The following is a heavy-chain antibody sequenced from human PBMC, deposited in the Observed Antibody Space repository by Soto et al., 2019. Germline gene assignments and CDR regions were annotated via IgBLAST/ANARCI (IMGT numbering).Heavy chain of an antibody. CDR2: INPAGSVT. D-gene: IGHD2-2*02. V-gene: IGHV1-46*01. CDR1: GISFINHY. CDR3: AREARYCISTSCYKWFDP. J-gene: IGHJ5*02. Sequence: ASVKVSCKASGISFINHYVHWVRQAPGQGPEWMGVINPAGSVTVYALKLQDRVTVTRDTSTSTVYMELSSLRSEDTAVYYCAREARYCISTSCYKWFDPWGQGTLVTVSS.